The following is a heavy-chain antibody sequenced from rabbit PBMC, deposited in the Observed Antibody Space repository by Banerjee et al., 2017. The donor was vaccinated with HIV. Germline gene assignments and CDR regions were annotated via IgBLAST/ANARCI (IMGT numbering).Heavy chain of an antibody. CDR2: IYTGRSGTT. CDR3: ARSAYVSSSGYFSL. J-gene: IGHJ4*01. V-gene: IGHV1S40*01. Sequence: QSLEESGGDLVKPGASLTLTCTASGFSFSSSYYMCWVRQAPGKGLEWIACIYTGRSGTTYYASWAKGRFTISKTSSTTVTLQMTSLTAADTATYFCARSAYVSSSGYFSLWGPGTLVTVS. CDR1: GFSFSSSYY. D-gene: IGHD1-1*01.